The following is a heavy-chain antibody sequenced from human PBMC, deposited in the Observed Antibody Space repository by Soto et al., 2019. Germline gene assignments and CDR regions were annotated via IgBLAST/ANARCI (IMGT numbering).Heavy chain of an antibody. D-gene: IGHD6-13*01. J-gene: IGHJ4*02. V-gene: IGHV3-23*01. Sequence: GSLLLSCSASGFTFSSYAMSWVRQAPGKGLEWVSAISGSGGSTYYADSVRGRFTISRDNAKNSLYLQMNSLRAEDTAVYYCARVQKQQLAPGLDYWGQGTLVTVYS. CDR1: GFTFSSYA. CDR2: ISGSGGST. CDR3: ARVQKQQLAPGLDY.